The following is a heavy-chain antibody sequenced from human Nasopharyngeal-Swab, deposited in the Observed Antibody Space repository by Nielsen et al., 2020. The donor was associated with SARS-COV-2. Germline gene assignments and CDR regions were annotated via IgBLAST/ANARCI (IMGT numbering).Heavy chain of an antibody. CDR2: ISGSGGSK. J-gene: IGHJ4*02. CDR1: GFTFSSYA. V-gene: IGHV3-23*01. D-gene: IGHD3-22*01. Sequence: GRTLRLSCADSGFTFSSYAMRWVRHAPGKGLEWVSAISGSGGSKYYADSVKGRFTYFRDNSNNTLYLKMNSLRAENTAVYYSATECYDRSRWSYFDYWGQGTLVTVSS. CDR3: ATECYDRSRWSYFDY.